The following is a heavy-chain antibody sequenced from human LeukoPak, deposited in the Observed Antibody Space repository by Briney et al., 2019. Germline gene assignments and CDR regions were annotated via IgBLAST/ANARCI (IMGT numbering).Heavy chain of an antibody. V-gene: IGHV5-51*01. D-gene: IGHD2-2*01. CDR3: ARRRYCNSTSCYAGAIDV. J-gene: IGHJ3*01. CDR1: GYSFTTYW. Sequence: GESLKISCKGSGYSFTTYWIGWVRQMPGKGLEWMGIIYPGDSDTRYRPSFQGQVTISAEKSISTAYLQWSGLEASDTAMYYCARRRYCNSTSCYAGAIDVWGQGTMVTVSS. CDR2: IYPGDSDT.